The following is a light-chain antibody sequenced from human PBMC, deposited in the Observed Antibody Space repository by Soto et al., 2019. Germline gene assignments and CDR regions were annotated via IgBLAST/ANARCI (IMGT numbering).Light chain of an antibody. J-gene: IGKJ1*01. CDR1: QSISSY. CDR2: AAS. CDR3: QQSYSTLRWT. V-gene: IGKV1-39*01. Sequence: DIQMTQSPSSLSASVGDRVTITCRASQSISSYLNWYQQKPGKAPKLLIYAASSLQSGVPSRFSGSGSGTDFTLTISSLQPEDFATYYCQQSYSTLRWTVGRGTEVELK.